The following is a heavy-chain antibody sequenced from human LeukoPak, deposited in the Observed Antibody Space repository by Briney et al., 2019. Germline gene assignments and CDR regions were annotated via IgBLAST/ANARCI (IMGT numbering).Heavy chain of an antibody. CDR3: ACHCSGSRCSDHDY. CDR1: GFTFSSYA. D-gene: IGHD2-15*01. Sequence: PGGSLRLSCAASGFTFSSYAMSWVRQAPGKGLEWVSAISGSGGSTYYADSVKGRFTISRDNSKSTVYLQLSSLRADDTAVYYCACHCSGSRCSDHDYWGQGTVVTVSS. J-gene: IGHJ4*02. CDR2: ISGSGGST. V-gene: IGHV3-23*01.